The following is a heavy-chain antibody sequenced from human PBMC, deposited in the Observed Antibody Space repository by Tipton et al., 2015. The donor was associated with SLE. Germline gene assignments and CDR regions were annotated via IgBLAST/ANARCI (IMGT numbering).Heavy chain of an antibody. CDR3: AREGGTAYYYYYGMDV. V-gene: IGHV3-21*03. J-gene: IGHJ6*02. CDR1: GFTFSSYS. Sequence: SLRLSCAASGFTFSSYSMNWVRQAPGKGLEWVSSISSSSSYIYYADSVKGRFTISRDNAKNSLYLQMNSLRAEDTAVYYCAREGGTAYYYYYGMDVWGQGTTVTVSS. CDR2: ISSSSSYI. D-gene: IGHD1-7*01.